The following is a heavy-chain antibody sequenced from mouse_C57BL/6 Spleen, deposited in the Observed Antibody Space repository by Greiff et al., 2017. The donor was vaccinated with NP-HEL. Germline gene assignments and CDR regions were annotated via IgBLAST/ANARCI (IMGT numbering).Heavy chain of an antibody. V-gene: IGHV1-4*01. CDR2: INPSSGYT. J-gene: IGHJ2*01. Sequence: QVQLQQSGAELARPGASVKMSCKASGYTFTSYTMHWVKQRPGKGLEWIGYINPSSGYTKYNQKFKDKATLTADKSSSTAYMQLSSLTTEDSAVYYCARIYYYGSSYPRDYWGQGTTLTVSS. CDR1: GYTFTSYT. D-gene: IGHD1-1*01. CDR3: ARIYYYGSSYPRDY.